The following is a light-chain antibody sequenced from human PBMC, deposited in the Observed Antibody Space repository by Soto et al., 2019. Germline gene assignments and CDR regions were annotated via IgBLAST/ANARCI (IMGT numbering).Light chain of an antibody. CDR1: HSNIGAGYD. CDR2: GTS. V-gene: IGLV1-40*01. Sequence: QSVLTKPPSVSGAPGQRVTISCPGRHSNIGAGYDVHWYQPLPGTAPKLIIYGTSNRPSGVPDRFSGSKSVTSASLAITGLQAEDEAEYYCQSYDSSLSGAGFGTGTKVTVL. CDR3: QSYDSSLSGAG. J-gene: IGLJ1*01.